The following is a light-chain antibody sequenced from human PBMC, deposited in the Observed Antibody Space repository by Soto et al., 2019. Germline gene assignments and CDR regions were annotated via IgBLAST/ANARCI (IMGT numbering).Light chain of an antibody. CDR3: QQSEALVLS. CDR1: QDITDY. V-gene: IGKV1-33*01. J-gene: IGKJ4*01. CDR2: DAS. Sequence: DLQMTQFPSSLSASVGDRVTITCQASQDITDYLHWYQQKPGKAPRLLIYDASNLETGVPSRFSGSGSGTDFSFTISSLQPEDIATYYCQQSEALVLSFGGGTKVEIK.